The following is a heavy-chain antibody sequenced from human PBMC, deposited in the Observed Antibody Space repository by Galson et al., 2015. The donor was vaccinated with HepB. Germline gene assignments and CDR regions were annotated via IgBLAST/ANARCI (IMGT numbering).Heavy chain of an antibody. CDR3: ARGPGYDYVWGSYRSASYYFDY. CDR1: GGSFSGYY. V-gene: IGHV4-34*01. Sequence: SETLSLTCAVYGGSFSGYYWSWIRQPPGKGLEWIGEINHSGSTNYNPSLKSRVTISVDTSKNQFSLKLSSVTAADTAVYYCARGPGYDYVWGSYRSASYYFDYWGQGTLVTVSS. CDR2: INHSGST. J-gene: IGHJ4*02. D-gene: IGHD3-16*02.